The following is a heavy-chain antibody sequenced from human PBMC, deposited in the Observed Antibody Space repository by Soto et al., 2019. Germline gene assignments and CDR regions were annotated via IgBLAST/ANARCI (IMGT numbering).Heavy chain of an antibody. CDR2: ISGGGDRT. J-gene: IGHJ4*02. CDR3: ARPPSDRSNWYTFAL. Sequence: GALRLSCAASGFIFSSYPMNLVRQAPWKGLEWVSSISGGGDRTYYADSVRGRFTISRDNSKNTLFMQMNSLRGEDTAIYYCARPPSDRSNWYTFALWGQGTQVTVSS. D-gene: IGHD6-13*01. V-gene: IGHV3-23*01. CDR1: GFIFSSYP.